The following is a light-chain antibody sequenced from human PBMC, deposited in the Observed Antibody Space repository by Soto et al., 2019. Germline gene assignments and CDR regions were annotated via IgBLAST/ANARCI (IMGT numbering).Light chain of an antibody. CDR1: QSISSW. V-gene: IGKV1-5*01. Sequence: DIQMTQSPSTLSASVGDRVTITCRASQSISSWLAWYQQKPGKAPKLLIYDASSLESGVPSRFSGSGSGTEFTLTIRSLHPDDFATYYCQQYNSYSPEFGQGTKVDI. CDR2: DAS. J-gene: IGKJ1*01. CDR3: QQYNSYSPE.